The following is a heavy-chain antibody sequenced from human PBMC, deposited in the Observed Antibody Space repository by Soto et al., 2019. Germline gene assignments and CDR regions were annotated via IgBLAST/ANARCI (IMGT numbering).Heavy chain of an antibody. CDR2: IYPGDSDT. Sequence: GESLKISCKGSGYSFTSYWIGWVRQMPGKGLEWMGIIYPGDSDTRYSPSFQGQVTISADKSISTAYLQWSSLKASDTAMYYCARRGYCSGGSCYPYDAFDIWGQGTMVTVSS. CDR3: ARRGYCSGGSCYPYDAFDI. CDR1: GYSFTSYW. J-gene: IGHJ3*02. V-gene: IGHV5-51*01. D-gene: IGHD2-15*01.